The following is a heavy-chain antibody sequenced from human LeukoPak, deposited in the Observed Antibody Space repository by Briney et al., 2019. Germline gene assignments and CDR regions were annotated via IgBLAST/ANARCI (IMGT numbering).Heavy chain of an antibody. V-gene: IGHV4-61*01. CDR2: IQSSGST. J-gene: IGHJ4*02. Sequence: PSQTLSLTCTVSGDSVSGISFYWSWIRQPPGKGLQYIGSIQSSGSTNYNPSLKSRVTISVDTSKNQFSLKLSSVTAADTAVYYCARGSIVVVPAAMPLDYWGQGTLVTVSS. D-gene: IGHD2-2*01. CDR3: ARGSIVVVPAAMPLDY. CDR1: GDSVSGISFY.